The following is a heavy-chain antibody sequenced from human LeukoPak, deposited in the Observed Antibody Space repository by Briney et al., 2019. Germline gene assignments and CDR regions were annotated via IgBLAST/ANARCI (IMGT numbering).Heavy chain of an antibody. Sequence: PSETLSLTCSVSGCSITSGYYWGWIRQPPGKGLEWIGSIYHTGNTFYDPSFNSRVTISVDTSKNQFSLSLSSVTAADTAVYYCARYCSSTTCHTRGGDYWGQGTLVTVSS. D-gene: IGHD2-2*02. V-gene: IGHV4-38-2*02. CDR3: ARYCSSTTCHTRGGDY. CDR2: IYHTGNT. CDR1: GCSITSGYY. J-gene: IGHJ4*02.